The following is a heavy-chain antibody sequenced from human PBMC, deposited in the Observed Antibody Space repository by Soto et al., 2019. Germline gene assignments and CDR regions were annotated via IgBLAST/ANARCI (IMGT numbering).Heavy chain of an antibody. V-gene: IGHV1-18*01. CDR2: ISAYNGNT. CDR1: GYTFTSYG. J-gene: IGHJ4*02. D-gene: IGHD3-22*01. CDR3: AVGTYYYDSSGYYSAY. Sequence: ASVKGSCKASGYTFTSYGISWVRQAPGQGLEWMGWISAYNGNTNYAQKLQGRVTMTTDTSTSTAYMELRSLRSDDTAVYYCAVGTYYYDSSGYYSAYWGQGTPVIVSA.